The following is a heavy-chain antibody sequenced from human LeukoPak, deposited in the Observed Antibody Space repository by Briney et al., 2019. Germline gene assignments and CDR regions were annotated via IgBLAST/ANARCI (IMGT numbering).Heavy chain of an antibody. Sequence: TGGSLRLSCVASGFSFSGAWMSWVRQAPGKGLEWVGRIRGKGDGGTTDNAAPVKGRFTISRDDLDNTLYLQMNSLKVEDTAVYYCATNHAFDIWGQGTMVTVSS. V-gene: IGHV3-15*01. J-gene: IGHJ3*02. CDR1: GFSFSGAW. CDR3: ATNHAFDI. CDR2: IRGKGDGGTT.